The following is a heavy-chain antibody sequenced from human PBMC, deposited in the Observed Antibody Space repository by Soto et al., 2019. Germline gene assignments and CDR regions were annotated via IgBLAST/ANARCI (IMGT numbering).Heavy chain of an antibody. J-gene: IGHJ2*01. V-gene: IGHV3-53*01. D-gene: IGHD4-17*01. Sequence: EVQLVESGGGLIQPGGSLRLSCAASGFTVSSNYMSWVRQAPGKGLEWVSVIYSGGSTYYADSVKGRFTISRDNSKNTLYRQINSLRAEDTAVYYCASLTTVVTPDSDWYFDLWGRGTLVTVSS. CDR2: IYSGGST. CDR1: GFTVSSNY. CDR3: ASLTTVVTPDSDWYFDL.